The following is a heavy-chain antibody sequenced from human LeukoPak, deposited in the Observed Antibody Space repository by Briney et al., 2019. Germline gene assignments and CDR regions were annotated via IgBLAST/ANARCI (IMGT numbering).Heavy chain of an antibody. CDR1: GYTFTGYY. D-gene: IGHD2-21*01. Sequence: ASVTVSCKASGYTFTGYYMHWVRQAPGQGLEWMGWINPNSGGTNYAQKFQGRVTMTRDTSISTAYMELSRLRSDDTAVYYCARPSQFRYYFDYWGQGTLVTVSS. J-gene: IGHJ4*02. V-gene: IGHV1-2*02. CDR2: INPNSGGT. CDR3: ARPSQFRYYFDY.